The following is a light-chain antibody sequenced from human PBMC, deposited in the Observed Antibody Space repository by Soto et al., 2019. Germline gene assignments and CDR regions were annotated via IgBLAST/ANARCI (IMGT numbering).Light chain of an antibody. CDR3: QESYSTPRWT. V-gene: IGKV1-39*01. Sequence: DSQITQSPSSLSASVGDRVTITCRASQSISSYLNWYQQKPGKAPKLLIYAASTLQSGVPSRFSGSGSGTDFTLTISSLQPEDFATYYCQESYSTPRWTFGQGTKVDIK. J-gene: IGKJ1*01. CDR1: QSISSY. CDR2: AAS.